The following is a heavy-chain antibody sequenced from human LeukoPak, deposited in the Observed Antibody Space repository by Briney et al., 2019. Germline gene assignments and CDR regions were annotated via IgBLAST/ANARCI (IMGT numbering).Heavy chain of an antibody. Sequence: GGSLRLSCAASGFTFSSYSMNWVRQAPGKGLEWVSSISSSSSYIYYADSVKGRFTISRDNAKNSLYLQMNSLRAEDTAVYYCARVGSSGSYYDAFDIWGQGTMVTVSS. V-gene: IGHV3-21*01. CDR2: ISSSSSYI. CDR1: GFTFSSYS. D-gene: IGHD1-26*01. CDR3: ARVGSSGSYYDAFDI. J-gene: IGHJ3*02.